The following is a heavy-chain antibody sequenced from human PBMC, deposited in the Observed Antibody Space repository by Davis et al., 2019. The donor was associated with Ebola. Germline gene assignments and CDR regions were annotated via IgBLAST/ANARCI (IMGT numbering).Heavy chain of an antibody. CDR3: ARFPVLYYYYYGIDV. CDR2: ITHRGST. D-gene: IGHD6-6*01. J-gene: IGHJ6*02. Sequence: MPSETLSLTCAVYGGSFSGYYWSWIRQPPGKGLEWIGEITHRGSTTYNPSLKSRVTISVETSKNQFSLKLSSVTAADTAVYYCARFPVLYYYYYGIDVWGQGTTVTVSS. CDR1: GGSFSGYY. V-gene: IGHV4-34*01.